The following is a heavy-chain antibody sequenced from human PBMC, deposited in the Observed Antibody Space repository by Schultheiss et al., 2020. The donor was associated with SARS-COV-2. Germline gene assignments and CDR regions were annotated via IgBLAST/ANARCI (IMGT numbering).Heavy chain of an antibody. J-gene: IGHJ2*01. Sequence: GGSLRLSCAASGFTFSSYVIHWVRQAPGKGLEWVAVISYDGSNKYYADSVKGRFTISRDNSKNTLYLQMNSLRAEDTAVYYCARMAAAGYWYFDLWGRGTLVTVSS. CDR3: ARMAAAGYWYFDL. CDR2: ISYDGSNK. D-gene: IGHD6-13*01. V-gene: IGHV3-30*01. CDR1: GFTFSSYV.